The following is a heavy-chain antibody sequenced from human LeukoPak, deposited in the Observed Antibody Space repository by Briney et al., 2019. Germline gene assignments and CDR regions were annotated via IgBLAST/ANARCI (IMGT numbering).Heavy chain of an antibody. CDR2: ISSSSSYI. V-gene: IGHV3-21*01. CDR1: GFTFSSYE. Sequence: GGSLRLSCAASGFTFSSYEMNWVRQAPGKGLEWVSSISSSSSYIYYADSVKGRFTISRDNAKNSLYLQMNSLRAEDTAVYYCARAWGEYCSSTSCYHNIWGQGTLVTVSS. D-gene: IGHD2-2*01. J-gene: IGHJ4*02. CDR3: ARAWGEYCSSTSCYHNI.